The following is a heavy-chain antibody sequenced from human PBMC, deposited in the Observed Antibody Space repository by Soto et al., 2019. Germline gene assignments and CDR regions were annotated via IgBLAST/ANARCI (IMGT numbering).Heavy chain of an antibody. V-gene: IGHV3-30*18. D-gene: IGHD3-10*01. CDR1: GFTFSSYG. CDR2: ISYDGSNK. J-gene: IGHJ6*02. CDR3: AKDRNRVTMVRGVIPRQYSYGMEV. Sequence: PRRSCTASGFTFSSYGMHWVRQAPCKGLEWVAVISYDGSNKYYADSVKGRFTISRDNSKNTLYLQMNSLRAEDTAVYYCAKDRNRVTMVRGVIPRQYSYGMEVWGQGIMVTVSS.